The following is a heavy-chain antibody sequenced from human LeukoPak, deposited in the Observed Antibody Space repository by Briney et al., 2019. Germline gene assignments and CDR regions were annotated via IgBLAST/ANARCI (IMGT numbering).Heavy chain of an antibody. Sequence: SQTLSLTCAISGDSVSSNSAAWNWIRQSPSRGLEWLGRTYYRSKWYNDYAVSVKSRITINPDTSKNQFSLQLNSVTPEDTAVYYCARGSLAAAGVLYYYGMDVWGQGTTVTVSS. V-gene: IGHV6-1*01. J-gene: IGHJ6*02. CDR3: ARGSLAAAGVLYYYGMDV. CDR1: GDSVSSNSAA. D-gene: IGHD6-13*01. CDR2: TYYRSKWYN.